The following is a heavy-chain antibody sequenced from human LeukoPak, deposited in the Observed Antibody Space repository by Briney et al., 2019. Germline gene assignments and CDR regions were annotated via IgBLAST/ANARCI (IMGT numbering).Heavy chain of an antibody. CDR3: ARGWDRYGSEGFDY. V-gene: IGHV3-48*01. CDR2: ISSSSSTI. CDR1: GFTFSSYS. J-gene: IGHJ4*02. Sequence: GGSLRLSCAASGFTFSSYSMNWVRQAPGKGLEWVSYISSSSSTIYHADSVKGRFTISRDNAKNSLYLQMNSLRAEDTAVYYCARGWDRYGSEGFDYWGQGTLVTVSS. D-gene: IGHD3-10*01.